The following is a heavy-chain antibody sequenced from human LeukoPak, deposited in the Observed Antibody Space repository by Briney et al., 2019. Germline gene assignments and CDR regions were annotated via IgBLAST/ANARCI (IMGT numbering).Heavy chain of an antibody. CDR3: ARASQQLVRDVYWFDP. D-gene: IGHD6-13*01. CDR2: INPNSGGT. V-gene: IGHV1-2*02. J-gene: IGHJ5*02. Sequence: ASVKVSCKASGYTFTGYYMHWVRQAPGQGLEWMGWINPNSGGTNYAQKFQGRVTMNRDTSISTAYMELSRLRSDDTAVYYCARASQQLVRDVYWFDPWGQGTLVTVSS. CDR1: GYTFTGYY.